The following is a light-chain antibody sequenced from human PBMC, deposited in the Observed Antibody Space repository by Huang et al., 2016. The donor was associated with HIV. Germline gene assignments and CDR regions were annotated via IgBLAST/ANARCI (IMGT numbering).Light chain of an antibody. J-gene: IGKJ4*01. CDR3: QQYYSSPPRLA. V-gene: IGKV4-1*01. CDR2: WAT. CDR1: QSVLYNSDNKKF. Sequence: IVMTQSPEAMAVSLGERATLNCKSSQSVLYNSDNKKFLSWYQQKSGQPPKLLIYWATTRESGVPYRVSASGSGTDFTLTISSLQAEDVAVYYCQQYYSSPPRLAFGGGTKVE.